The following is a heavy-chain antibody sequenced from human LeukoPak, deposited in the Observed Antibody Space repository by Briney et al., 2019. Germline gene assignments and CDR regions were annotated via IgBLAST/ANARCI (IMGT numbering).Heavy chain of an antibody. Sequence: PGGSLRLSCVASGFTFTKCAMSWIRQAPGKGLEWVAIITATGDTAYYADSVKGRFTISRDNSKNTLYLQMNSLRAEDTAVYYCATLPIVVPAAHLDYWGQGTLVTVSS. V-gene: IGHV3-23*01. CDR1: GFTFTKCA. D-gene: IGHD2-2*01. CDR2: ITATGDTA. J-gene: IGHJ4*02. CDR3: ATLPIVVPAAHLDY.